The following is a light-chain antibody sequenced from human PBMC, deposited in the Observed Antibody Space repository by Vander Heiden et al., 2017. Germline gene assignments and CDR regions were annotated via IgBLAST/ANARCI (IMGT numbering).Light chain of an antibody. Sequence: EIVMTPSPATPSVSPGERATPSCRARQRVSSNLSWYQQKPGQAPTLLLSDASTQAGGTPGWISSSGAGAEFTLTISRQHSEDFAVYCCQQYNDWRRTFGQGTKVEIK. CDR3: QQYNDWRRT. V-gene: IGKV3-15*01. CDR2: DAS. CDR1: QRVSSN. J-gene: IGKJ1*01.